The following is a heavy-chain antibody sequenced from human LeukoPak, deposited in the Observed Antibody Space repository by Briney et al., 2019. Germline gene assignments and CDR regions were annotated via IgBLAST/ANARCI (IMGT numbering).Heavy chain of an antibody. D-gene: IGHD6-13*01. V-gene: IGHV3-53*01. CDR2: IYSGGST. CDR1: GFTVSSNY. Sequence: PGGSLRLSCAASGFTVSSNYMSWVRQAPGKGLEWVSVIYSGGSTYYADSVKGRFTISRDNSKNTLYLLMNSLRAEDTAVYYCARGTGIAEYYFDYWGQGTLVTVSS. CDR3: ARGTGIAEYYFDY. J-gene: IGHJ4*02.